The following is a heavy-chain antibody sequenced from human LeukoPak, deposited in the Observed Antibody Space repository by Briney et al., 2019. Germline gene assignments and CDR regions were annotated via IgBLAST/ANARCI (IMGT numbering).Heavy chain of an antibody. CDR1: GFTFSSYG. D-gene: IGHD5-18*01. V-gene: IGHV3-30*18. CDR2: ISYDGSNK. J-gene: IGHJ4*02. CDR3: AKSESFKGMVIDY. Sequence: GRSLRLSCAASGFTFSSYGMHWVRQAPGKGLEWVAVISYDGSNKYYADSVKGRFTISGDNSKNTLYLQMNSLRAEDTAVYYCAKSESFKGMVIDYWGQGTLVTVSS.